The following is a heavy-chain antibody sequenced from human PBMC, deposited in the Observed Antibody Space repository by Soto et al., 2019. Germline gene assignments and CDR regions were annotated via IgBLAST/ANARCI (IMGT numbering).Heavy chain of an antibody. D-gene: IGHD2-21*02. V-gene: IGHV1-18*01. CDR3: ARGGHIAVVTASFDY. J-gene: IGHJ4*02. CDR2: ISAYNGNT. CDR1: GYTFTSYG. Sequence: SGYTFTSYGISWVRQAPGQGLEWMGWISAYNGNTNYAQKLQGRVTVTRDTSTSTVFMELSSLRSDDTAVYYCARGGHIAVVTASFDYWGQGTLVTVSS.